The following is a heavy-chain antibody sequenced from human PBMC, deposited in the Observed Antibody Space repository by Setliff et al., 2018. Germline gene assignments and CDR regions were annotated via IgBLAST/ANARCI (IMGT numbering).Heavy chain of an antibody. CDR1: GGPLSGFS. D-gene: IGHD1-1*01. V-gene: IGHV4-34*01. CDR2: ITDTGRT. CDR3: ARGAPQRSSFDSRYMDV. Sequence: KTSETLSLTCTVYGGPLSGFSWNWIRQSPGGGLEWIGEITDTGRTKYIPSLKSRVTLSIHMSWNQFSLRLSSLTAADTAVYYCARGAPQRSSFDSRYMDVWDKGATVTVSS. J-gene: IGHJ6*03.